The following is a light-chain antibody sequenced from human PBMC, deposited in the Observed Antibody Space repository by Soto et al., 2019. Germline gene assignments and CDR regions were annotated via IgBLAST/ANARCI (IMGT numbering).Light chain of an antibody. CDR2: EVN. V-gene: IGLV2-23*02. Sequence: QSALTQPASVSGSPGQSITISCTGTSSDVGCYNLVSWYQQHPGKAPKFMIYEVNKRPSGVSNRFSGSKSGNTASLTISGLQAEDEADYYCCSYAGSSTYVIFGGGTKLTVL. CDR3: CSYAGSSTYVI. CDR1: SSDVGCYNL. J-gene: IGLJ2*01.